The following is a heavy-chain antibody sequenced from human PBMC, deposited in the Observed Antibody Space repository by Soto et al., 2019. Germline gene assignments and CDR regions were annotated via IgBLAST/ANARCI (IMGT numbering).Heavy chain of an antibody. CDR1: GGSINYYY. CDR3: ARSTSRYGDYAFDP. D-gene: IGHD4-17*01. J-gene: IGHJ5*02. V-gene: IGHV4-59*01. CDR2: IYYSGST. Sequence: SETLSLTCTVSGGSINYYYWTWIRQPPGKGLEWIGYIYYSGSTNYNPSLKSRVTISVDTSKNQFSLKLTSVTAADTAIYYCARSTSRYGDYAFDPWGQGTLVTVSS.